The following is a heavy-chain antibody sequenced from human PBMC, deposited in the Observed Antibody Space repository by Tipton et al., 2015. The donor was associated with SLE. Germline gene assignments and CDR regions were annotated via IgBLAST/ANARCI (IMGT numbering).Heavy chain of an antibody. D-gene: IGHD6-13*01. Sequence: TLSLTCTVSGVSVSSTNYYWSWVRQPAGKGLEWIGRIYSSGTTNYNPSLKSRLTISLDTSKNHFSLNLNSVTAADTAVYYCARGERSSMPDYWGQGSLVTVSS. V-gene: IGHV4-61*02. CDR3: ARGERSSMPDY. CDR2: IYSSGTT. CDR1: GVSVSSTNYY. J-gene: IGHJ4*02.